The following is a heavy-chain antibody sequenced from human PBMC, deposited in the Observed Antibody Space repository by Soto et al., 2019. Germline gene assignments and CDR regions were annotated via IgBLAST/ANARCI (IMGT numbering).Heavy chain of an antibody. CDR3: ARDLAAGDH. CDR1: GYTFTHYY. D-gene: IGHD6-13*01. V-gene: IGHV1-46*01. Sequence: QVQLVQSGAEVKKPGASVKLSCRTSGYTFTHYYIHWVRQAPGQGLEWLGIINPASGSTNYAQDFQGRATLTMYTSTTTVYMDLSGLRAEDTAIFYCARDLAAGDHWGQGTLVTVSS. J-gene: IGHJ4*02. CDR2: INPASGST.